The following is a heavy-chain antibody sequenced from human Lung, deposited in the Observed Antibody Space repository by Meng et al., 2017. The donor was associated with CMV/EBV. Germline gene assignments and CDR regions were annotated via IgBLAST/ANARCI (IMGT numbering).Heavy chain of an antibody. V-gene: IGHV1-8*03. CDR1: GYTFTSYD. J-gene: IGHJ6*02. CDR3: ARGRAGYYYYGMDV. Sequence: ASVKVSXKASGYTFTSYDINWVRQATGQGLEWMGWVNPNSGNTGYAQKFQGRVTITRNTSISTAYMELSSLRSEDTAVYYCARGRAGYYYYGMDVWGQGNXVNGAS. CDR2: VNPNSGNT. D-gene: IGHD6-19*01.